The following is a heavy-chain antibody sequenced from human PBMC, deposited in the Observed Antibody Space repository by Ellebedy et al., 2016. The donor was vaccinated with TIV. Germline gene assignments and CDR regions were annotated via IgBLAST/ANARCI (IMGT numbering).Heavy chain of an antibody. V-gene: IGHV3-11*05. CDR3: VREGIRGKLFDV. Sequence: GGSLRLXXAASGFTFSDYYMLWIRRAPGKGLEWVSYIGGNSRYINYPDSVRGRFTISRDNAKNSLFLQMNSLGVEDTAVYYCVREGIRGKLFDVWGQGTVVTVSS. CDR2: IGGNSRYI. CDR1: GFTFSDYY. D-gene: IGHD3-16*01. J-gene: IGHJ3*01.